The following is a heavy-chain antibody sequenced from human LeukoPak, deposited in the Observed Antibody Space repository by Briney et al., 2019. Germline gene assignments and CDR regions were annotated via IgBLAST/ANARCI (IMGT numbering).Heavy chain of an antibody. V-gene: IGHV3-21*01. J-gene: IGHJ3*02. CDR1: GFTFSNYN. CDR2: ISSSSRCI. CDR3: ARATYNYYDSSGTAGAFDI. Sequence: GGSLRLSCAAPGFTFSNYNMNWVRQAPGKGLEWVSSISSSSRCIYYADSVKGRFTISRDNAKNSLYLQVNSLRAEDTAVYYCARATYNYYDSSGTAGAFDIWGQGTMVTVSS. D-gene: IGHD3-22*01.